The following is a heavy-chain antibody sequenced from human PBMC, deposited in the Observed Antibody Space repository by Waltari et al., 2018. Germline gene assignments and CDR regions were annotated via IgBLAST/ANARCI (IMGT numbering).Heavy chain of an antibody. CDR1: GFTFSDFY. J-gene: IGHJ5*02. V-gene: IGHV3-11*01. CDR2: ISSSGDDV. Sequence: QVQLVESGGGLVTPGASLRLSCAAPGFTFSDFYMSWIRQTPGKGLEWISYISSSGDDVYYADSVKGRFTFSRDNAKNSLYLQMTSLRPEDTAVYYCARGAPFDPWGQGTLVIVSS. CDR3: ARGAPFDP.